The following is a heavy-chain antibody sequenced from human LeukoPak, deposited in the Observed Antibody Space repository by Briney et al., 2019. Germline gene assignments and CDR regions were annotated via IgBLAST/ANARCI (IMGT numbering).Heavy chain of an antibody. CDR2: IYYSGST. D-gene: IGHD3-10*01. CDR1: GGSISSGDYY. V-gene: IGHV4-30-4*08. CDR3: ATYPIRITIPYFDY. J-gene: IGHJ4*02. Sequence: PSQTLSLTCTVSGGSISSGDYYWSWIRQPPGKGLEWIGYIYYSGSTYYNPSLKSRVTISVDTSKNQFSLKLSSVTAADTAVYYCATYPIRITIPYFDYWGQGTLVTVSS.